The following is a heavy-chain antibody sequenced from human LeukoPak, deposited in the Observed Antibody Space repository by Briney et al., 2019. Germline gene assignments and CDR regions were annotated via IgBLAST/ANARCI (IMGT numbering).Heavy chain of an antibody. D-gene: IGHD3-22*01. CDR3: ARGDSSAFDI. CDR2: IKQGESER. Sequence: GGSLGLSCAASGFTFSSYRVNWVRQAPGKGLEWVASIKQGESERYYVDSVNGRFTISRDNAKNSLYLQMNSLRVEDTAVYYCARGDSSAFDIWGQGTMVTDSS. CDR1: GFTFSSYR. V-gene: IGHV3-7*04. J-gene: IGHJ3*02.